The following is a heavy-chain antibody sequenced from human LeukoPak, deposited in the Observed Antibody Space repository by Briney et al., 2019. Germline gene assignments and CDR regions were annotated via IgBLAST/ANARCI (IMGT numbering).Heavy chain of an antibody. Sequence: TGGSLRLSCAASGFIFSSYGMSWVRQAPGKGLEWVSVISGNGGLIDYADSVQGRFTISRDSSRNTLYLQMNSLRVEDTAVYYCAKDRVGHGDNFSDWGQGTLVTVSS. J-gene: IGHJ4*02. CDR3: AKDRVGHGDNFSD. CDR1: GFIFSSYG. CDR2: ISGNGGLI. D-gene: IGHD4-17*01. V-gene: IGHV3-23*01.